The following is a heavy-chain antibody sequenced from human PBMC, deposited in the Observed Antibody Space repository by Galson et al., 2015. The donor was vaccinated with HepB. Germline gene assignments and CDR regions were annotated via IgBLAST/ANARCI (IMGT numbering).Heavy chain of an antibody. CDR2: INTDNGDT. CDR3: ARDTKYSSWSARVAHYFDL. CDR1: GYIFNSDA. Sequence: SVKVSCKASGYIFNSDAIHWVRQAPGQSLEWMGWINTDNGDTKYSPKFQGRVTITRDTPASTAYMELSSLRSEDTAVYYCARDTKYSSWSARVAHYFDLWGRGTLVTVSS. V-gene: IGHV1-3*04. J-gene: IGHJ2*01. D-gene: IGHD6-6*01.